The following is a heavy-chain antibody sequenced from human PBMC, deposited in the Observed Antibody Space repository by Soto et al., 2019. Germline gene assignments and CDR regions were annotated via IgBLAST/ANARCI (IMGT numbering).Heavy chain of an antibody. CDR3: TKYRRTDAEGYSLDY. CDR1: GGSISGSY. J-gene: IGHJ4*02. Sequence: SETLSLTCTVSGGSISGSYWSWIRQTPGKVLEWVGYIHYSGSTNYNPSLKSRVTMSVDSAKNQFSLQLSSVTAADTAVYFCTKYRRTDAEGYSLDYWGQGALVTVSS. CDR2: IHYSGST. D-gene: IGHD2-15*01. V-gene: IGHV4-59*01.